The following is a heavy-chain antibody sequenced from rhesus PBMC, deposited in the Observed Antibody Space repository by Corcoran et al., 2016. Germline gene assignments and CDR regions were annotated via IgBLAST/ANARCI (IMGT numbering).Heavy chain of an antibody. J-gene: IGHJ4*01. Sequence: QVQLQESGPGLVKPSETLSLTCAVSGYSISSGYGWRWFRQPPGKVLEWFGSIGGSSGSTNYNPALNSRVTISKDTSKNQFALKLNSVIAVDTAVYYCARRGGRVDYWGQGVLVTVSS. CDR3: ARRGGRVDY. D-gene: IGHD1-44*02. V-gene: IGHV4-127*01. CDR2: IGGSSGST. CDR1: GYSISSGYG.